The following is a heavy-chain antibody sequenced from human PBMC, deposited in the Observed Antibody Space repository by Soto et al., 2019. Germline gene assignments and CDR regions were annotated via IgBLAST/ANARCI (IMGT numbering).Heavy chain of an antibody. CDR3: ARDPMATIDY. J-gene: IGHJ4*02. Sequence: GGSLRLSCAASGFTVSSNYMSWVRQAPGKGLEWVPVIYSGGNTYYADSVKGRFTISRDNSKNTLYLQMNSLRVDDTAVYYCARDPMATIDYWGQGTLVTVSS. V-gene: IGHV3-66*01. D-gene: IGHD4-17*01. CDR2: IYSGGNT. CDR1: GFTVSSNY.